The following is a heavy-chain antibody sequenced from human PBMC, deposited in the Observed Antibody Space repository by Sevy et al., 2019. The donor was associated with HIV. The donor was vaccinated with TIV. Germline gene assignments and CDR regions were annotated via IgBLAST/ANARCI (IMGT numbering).Heavy chain of an antibody. CDR2: TSHDGKYN. CDR3: ARLFSCGGDCYYLDN. CDR1: GFTFSSYD. J-gene: IGHJ4*02. V-gene: IGHV3-30*04. Sequence: GGSLRLSCAGSGFTFSSYDMHWVRQAPGKGLEWVAVTSHDGKYNNYADSVKVRFTISRDNFKNTLYLQMNSLRVEDTAVYFCARLFSCGGDCYYLDNWGQGALVTVSS. D-gene: IGHD2-21*02.